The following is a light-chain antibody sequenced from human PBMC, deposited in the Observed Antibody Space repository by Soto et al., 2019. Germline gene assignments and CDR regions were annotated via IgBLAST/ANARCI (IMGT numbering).Light chain of an antibody. Sequence: VLTQSPATLSLSPGERATLSCRASQSIHTSLAWYQQKPGQPPRLVVYDSTLRANGVPDRFGGSRSGTEFTLTINNLEPEDFAVYYCQQRHVWPPITFGQGTRLEIK. CDR2: DST. V-gene: IGKV3-11*01. J-gene: IGKJ5*01. CDR3: QQRHVWPPIT. CDR1: QSIHTS.